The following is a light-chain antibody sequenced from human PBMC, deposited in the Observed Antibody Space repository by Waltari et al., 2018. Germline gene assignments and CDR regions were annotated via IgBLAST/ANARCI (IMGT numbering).Light chain of an antibody. V-gene: IGLV3-1*01. CDR1: KLGNEY. CDR2: QNT. CDR3: QAWVTSTVI. Sequence: GRTASITCSGDKLGNEYVSWYQQKAGQSPVVVIYQNTKRPSGIPERFSGSNSGNTATLTISGTQAMDEADYYCQAWVTSTVIFGGGTKLTVL. J-gene: IGLJ2*01.